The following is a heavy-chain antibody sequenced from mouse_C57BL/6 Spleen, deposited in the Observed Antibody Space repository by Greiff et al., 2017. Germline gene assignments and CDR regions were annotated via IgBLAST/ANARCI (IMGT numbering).Heavy chain of an antibody. J-gene: IGHJ1*03. CDR3: ARGGVTTDWYFGV. D-gene: IGHD2-2*01. V-gene: IGHV1-7*01. CDR2: INPSSGYT. CDR1: GYTFTSYW. Sequence: QVQLKESGAELAKPGASVKLSCKASGYTFTSYWMHWVKQRPGQGLEWIGYINPSSGYTTYNQKFKDKATLTADKSSSTAYMQLSSLTYEDSAVYYCARGGVTTDWYFGVWGTGTTVTVSS.